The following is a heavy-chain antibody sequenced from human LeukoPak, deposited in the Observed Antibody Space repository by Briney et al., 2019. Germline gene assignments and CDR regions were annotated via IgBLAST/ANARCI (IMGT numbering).Heavy chain of an antibody. V-gene: IGHV3-23*01. Sequence: PGGSLRLSCAASGFTFSSSGMSWVRQAPGKGLEWLSAIRGSGDSTYYADSVKGRFTISRDNSKNTLFLQMNSLRAEDTAVYYCAKARTPGVVVILDAFDIWGQGTMVTVSS. D-gene: IGHD3-22*01. CDR2: IRGSGDST. J-gene: IGHJ3*02. CDR3: AKARTPGVVVILDAFDI. CDR1: GFTFSSSG.